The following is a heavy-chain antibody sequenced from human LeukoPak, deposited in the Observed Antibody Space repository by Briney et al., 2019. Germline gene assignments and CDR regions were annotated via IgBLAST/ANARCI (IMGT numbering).Heavy chain of an antibody. CDR3: ARVRYDSGWYDH. J-gene: IGHJ5*02. Sequence: GGSLRLSCAASGFTFSAYAMAWVRQAPGKGLECVSHITTGGSSIFYADFVKGRFTISRDNVKNSLYLQMNSLRAEDAAVYYCARVRYDSGWYDHWGQGALVTVSS. V-gene: IGHV3-48*03. CDR1: GFTFSAYA. CDR2: ITTGGSSI. D-gene: IGHD6-19*01.